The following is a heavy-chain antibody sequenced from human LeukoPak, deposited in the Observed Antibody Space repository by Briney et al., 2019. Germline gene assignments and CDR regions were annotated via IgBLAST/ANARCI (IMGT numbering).Heavy chain of an antibody. V-gene: IGHV4-4*07. Sequence: SETLSLTCTVSSGSISSYDWSWIRQPAGKGLEWIGRIYTSGSPNYNPSLKSRVTMSVDTSKNQFSLKLSSVTAADTAVYYCARRRWLQFRYYYYYMDVWGKGTTVTVSS. J-gene: IGHJ6*03. CDR2: IYTSGSP. D-gene: IGHD5-24*01. CDR1: SGSISSYD. CDR3: ARRRWLQFRYYYYYMDV.